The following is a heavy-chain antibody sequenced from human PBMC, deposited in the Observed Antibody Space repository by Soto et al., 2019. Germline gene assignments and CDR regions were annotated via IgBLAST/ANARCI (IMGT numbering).Heavy chain of an antibody. J-gene: IGHJ4*02. CDR1: GGSVNTGYW. CDR3: ARGVSYRWVY. CDR2: VHHSGTT. Sequence: PSETLSLTCAVSGGSVNTGYWWSWVRQPPGRGLEWIGEVHHSGTTNYIQSLTSRLTMSVDKSGNQVSLELTSAAAADTAVYYCARGVSYRWVYWGQGTLVTVSS. V-gene: IGHV4-4*02. D-gene: IGHD3-16*02.